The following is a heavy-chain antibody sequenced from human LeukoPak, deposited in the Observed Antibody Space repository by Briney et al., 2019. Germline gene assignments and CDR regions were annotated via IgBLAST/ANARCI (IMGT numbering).Heavy chain of an antibody. V-gene: IGHV4-61*02. CDR1: GGSISSGSYY. Sequence: SQTLSLTCTVSGGSISSGSYYWSWIRQPAGKGLEWIGRIYTSGSTNYNPSLKSRVTISVDTPKNQFSLKLSSVTAADTAVYYCARHSDGMDVWGQGTTVTVSS. CDR3: ARHSDGMDV. D-gene: IGHD1-26*01. CDR2: IYTSGST. J-gene: IGHJ6*02.